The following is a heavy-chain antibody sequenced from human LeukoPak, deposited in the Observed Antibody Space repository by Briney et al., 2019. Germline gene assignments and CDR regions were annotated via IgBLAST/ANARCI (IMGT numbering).Heavy chain of an antibody. D-gene: IGHD4-11*01. Sequence: GASVKVSCKAPGYTFTGYYMHWVRQAPGQGLEWMGWINPNSGGTNYAQKFQGRVTMTRDTSISTAYMELSRLRSDDTAVYYCARTTDDYSNYVVAYWGQGTLVTVSS. CDR2: INPNSGGT. V-gene: IGHV1-2*02. CDR1: GYTFTGYY. CDR3: ARTTDDYSNYVVAY. J-gene: IGHJ4*02.